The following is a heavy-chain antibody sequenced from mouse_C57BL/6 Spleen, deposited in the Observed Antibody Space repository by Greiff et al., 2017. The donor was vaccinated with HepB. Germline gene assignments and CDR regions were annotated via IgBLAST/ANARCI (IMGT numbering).Heavy chain of an antibody. J-gene: IGHJ2*01. V-gene: IGHV14-4*01. CDR3: TFYDEEEGAYFDY. CDR1: GFNIKDDY. CDR2: IDPENGDT. Sequence: VQLQQSGAELVRPGASVKLSCTASGFNIKDDYMHWVKQRPEQGLEWIGWIDPENGDTEYASKFQGKATITADTSSNTAYLQLSSLTSEDTAVYNCTFYDEEEGAYFDYWGQGTTLTVSS. D-gene: IGHD2-12*01.